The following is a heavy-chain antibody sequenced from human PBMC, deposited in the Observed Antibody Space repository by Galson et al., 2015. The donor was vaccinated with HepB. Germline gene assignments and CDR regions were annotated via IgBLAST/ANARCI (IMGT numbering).Heavy chain of an antibody. CDR3: ARDRGCSSTSCYLMDV. V-gene: IGHV6-1*01. J-gene: IGHJ6*03. D-gene: IGHD2-2*01. Sequence: CAISGDSVSSNSAAWNWIRQSPSRGLEWLGRTYYRSKWYNDYAVSVKSRITINPDTSKNQFSLQLNSVTPEDTAVYYCARDRGCSSTSCYLMDVWGKGTTVTVSS. CDR1: GDSVSSNSAA. CDR2: TYYRSKWYN.